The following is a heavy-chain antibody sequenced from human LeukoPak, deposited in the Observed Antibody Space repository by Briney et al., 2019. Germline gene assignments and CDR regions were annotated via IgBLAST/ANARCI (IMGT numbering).Heavy chain of an antibody. CDR2: MNPNSGDT. CDR1: GYTFTGYY. J-gene: IGHJ4*02. Sequence: ASVKVSCKASGYTFTGYYMHWVRQAPGQGLEWMGWMNPNSGDTNYAQKFQGRVTMTRDTSISTAYMDLTRLTSGDTATYYCARHPAVVTHLDYWGQGTLITVSS. V-gene: IGHV1-2*02. D-gene: IGHD3-22*01. CDR3: ARHPAVVTHLDY.